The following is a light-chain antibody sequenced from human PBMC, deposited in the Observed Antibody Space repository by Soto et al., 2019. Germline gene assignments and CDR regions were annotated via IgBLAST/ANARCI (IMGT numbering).Light chain of an antibody. Sequence: IVLAQSPATLSLSHGERATLSCRASQSVSSYLAWYQQKPGQAPRLLIYDASNRATGIPARFSGSGSGTEFTLTISSLQSEDFAVYYCQQYNNGPPITFGQGTRLEI. CDR2: DAS. J-gene: IGKJ5*01. CDR3: QQYNNGPPIT. V-gene: IGKV3-11*01. CDR1: QSVSSY.